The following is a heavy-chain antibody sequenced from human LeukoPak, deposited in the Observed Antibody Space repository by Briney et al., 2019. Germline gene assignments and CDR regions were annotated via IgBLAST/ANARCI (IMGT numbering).Heavy chain of an antibody. Sequence: GASVKVSCKASGYTFTGYYMHWVRQAPGQGLEWMGWINPNSGGTNYAQKFQGRVTMTRDTSISTAYMELSRLRSDDTAVYYCARGDGYNAPAFDYWGQGTLVTVSS. CDR3: ARGDGYNAPAFDY. CDR1: GYTFTGYY. V-gene: IGHV1-2*02. D-gene: IGHD5-24*01. J-gene: IGHJ4*02. CDR2: INPNSGGT.